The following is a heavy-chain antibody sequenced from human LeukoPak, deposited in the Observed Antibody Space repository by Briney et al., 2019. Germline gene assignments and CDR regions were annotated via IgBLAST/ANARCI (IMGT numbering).Heavy chain of an antibody. Sequence: SETLSLTCTVSGGSISSSSYYWGWIRQPPGKGLEWIGSIYYSGSTYYNPSLKSRVTMSVDTSKNQFSLKLSSVTAADTAVYYCAGQYYDFWSGYFPLDYWGQGTLVTVSS. CDR1: GGSISSSSYY. J-gene: IGHJ4*02. D-gene: IGHD3-3*01. V-gene: IGHV4-39*01. CDR3: AGQYYDFWSGYFPLDY. CDR2: IYYSGST.